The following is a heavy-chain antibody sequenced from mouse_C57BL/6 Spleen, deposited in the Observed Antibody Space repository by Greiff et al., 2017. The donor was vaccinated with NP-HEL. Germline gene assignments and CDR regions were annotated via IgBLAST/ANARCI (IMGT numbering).Heavy chain of an antibody. V-gene: IGHV1-69*01. CDR1: GYTFTSYW. CDR2: IDPSDSYT. J-gene: IGHJ3*01. Sequence: VKLQQPGAELVMPGASVKLSCKASGYTFTSYWMHWVKQRPGQGLEWIGEIDPSDSYTNYNQKFKGKSTLTVDKSSSTAYMQLSSLTSEDSAVYYCARDSNHGGFAYWGQGTLVTVSA. D-gene: IGHD2-5*01. CDR3: ARDSNHGGFAY.